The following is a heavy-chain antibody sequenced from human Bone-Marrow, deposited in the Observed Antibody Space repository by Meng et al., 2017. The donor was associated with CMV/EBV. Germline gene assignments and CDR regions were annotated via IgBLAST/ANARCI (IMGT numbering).Heavy chain of an antibody. CDR3: ARDLYYYDSSGYYHPTLDY. D-gene: IGHD3-22*01. J-gene: IGHJ4*02. V-gene: IGHV6-1*01. CDR2: TYYRSKWYN. Sequence: SETLSLTCAISGDSVSSNSAAWNWIRQSPSSGLEWLGRTYYRSKWYNDYAVSVKSRITINPDTSKNQFSLQLNSVTPEDTAVYYCARDLYYYDSSGYYHPTLDYWGQGTLVTVSS. CDR1: GDSVSSNSAA.